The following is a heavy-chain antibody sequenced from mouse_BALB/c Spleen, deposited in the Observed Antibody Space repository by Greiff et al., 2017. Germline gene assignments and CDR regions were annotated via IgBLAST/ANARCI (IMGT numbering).Heavy chain of an antibody. V-gene: IGHV5-2*01. Sequence: DVMLVESGGGLVQPGESLKLSCESNEYEFPSHDMSWVRKTPEKRLELVAAINSDGGSTYYPDTMERRFIISRDNTKKTLYLQMSSLRSEDTALYYCARPPLYYGNSDYWGQGTTLTVSS. J-gene: IGHJ2*01. D-gene: IGHD2-1*01. CDR2: INSDGGST. CDR1: EYEFPSHD. CDR3: ARPPLYYGNSDY.